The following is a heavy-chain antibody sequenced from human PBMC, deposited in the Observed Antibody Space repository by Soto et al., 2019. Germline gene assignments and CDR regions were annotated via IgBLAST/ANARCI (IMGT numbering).Heavy chain of an antibody. CDR2: ISYDGSNK. CDR1: GFTFSSYA. V-gene: IGHV3-30-3*01. CDR3: ARGYSYGLYYFDY. D-gene: IGHD5-18*01. J-gene: IGHJ4*02. Sequence: QVQLVESGGGVVQPGRSLRLSCAASGFTFSSYAMHWVREAPGKGLEWVAVISYDGSNKYYADSVKGRFTISRDNSKNTLYLQMNSLRAEDTAVYYCARGYSYGLYYFDYWGQGTLVTVSS.